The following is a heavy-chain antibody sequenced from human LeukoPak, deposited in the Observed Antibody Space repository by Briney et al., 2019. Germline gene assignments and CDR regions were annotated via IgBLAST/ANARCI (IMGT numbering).Heavy chain of an antibody. Sequence: GGSLRLSCVASGFTLSSYRMNWVRPARGKGLEWVSSISSSSSYIYYADSVKGRFTISRDNAKNSLYLQMNSLRAEDTAVYYCARDRSVSTRVLNDYWGQGTLVTVSS. J-gene: IGHJ4*02. CDR1: GFTLSSYR. CDR2: ISSSSSYI. V-gene: IGHV3-21*01. CDR3: ARDRSVSTRVLNDY.